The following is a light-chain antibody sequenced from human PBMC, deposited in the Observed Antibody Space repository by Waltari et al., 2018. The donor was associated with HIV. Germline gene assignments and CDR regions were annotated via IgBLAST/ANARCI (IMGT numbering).Light chain of an antibody. CDR2: GVT. CDR1: NRHIGFFNL. J-gene: IGLJ2*01. V-gene: IGLV2-14*01. Sequence: QSALTQPASVSGSPGKSLTISCTGANRHIGFFNLVSWYRQYPGKAPQLIIYGVTYRPSGISSRFSGSKSGNTASLTISGLQVDDEADYYCSSYASDDTVVFGGGTKLTVL. CDR3: SSYASDDTVV.